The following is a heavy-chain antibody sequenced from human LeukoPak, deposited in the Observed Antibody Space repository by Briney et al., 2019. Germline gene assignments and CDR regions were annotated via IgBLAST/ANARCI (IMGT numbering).Heavy chain of an antibody. CDR1: GGSISSYY. J-gene: IGHJ5*02. Sequence: SETLSLTCTVSGGSISSYYWSWIRQPPGKGLEWIGYIYYSGCTNYNPSLKSRVTISVDTSKNQFSLKLSSVTAADTAVYYCARDRSGFDPWGQGTLVTVSS. CDR2: IYYSGCT. V-gene: IGHV4-59*01. CDR3: ARDRSGFDP.